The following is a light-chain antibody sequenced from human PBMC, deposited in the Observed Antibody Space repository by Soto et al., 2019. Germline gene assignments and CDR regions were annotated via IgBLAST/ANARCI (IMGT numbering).Light chain of an antibody. CDR3: QQYYSYPQT. CDR1: QGISSY. V-gene: IGKV1-8*01. Sequence: AIRMTQSPSSFSASTGDRVTITCRASQGISSYLAWYQQKRGKAPKLLIYAASTLQSGVPSRFSGSGSGTDFTLTFSCLQSEDFATYYCQQYYSYPQTFGQGTKVEIK. CDR2: AAS. J-gene: IGKJ1*01.